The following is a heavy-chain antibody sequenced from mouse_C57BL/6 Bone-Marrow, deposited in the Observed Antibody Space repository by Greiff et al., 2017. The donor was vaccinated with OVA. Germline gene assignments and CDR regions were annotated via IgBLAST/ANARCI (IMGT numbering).Heavy chain of an antibody. CDR2: INPYNGGT. J-gene: IGHJ3*01. CDR3: AEALYYGNPIAY. D-gene: IGHD2-1*01. CDR1: GYTFTDYY. Sequence: VQLQQSGPVLVKPGASVKMSCKASGYTFTDYYMNWVKQSHGKSLEWIGVINPYNGGTSYNQKFKGKATLTVDKSSSTAYMELNSLTSEDSAVYYCAEALYYGNPIAYWGQGTRVTVSA. V-gene: IGHV1-19*01.